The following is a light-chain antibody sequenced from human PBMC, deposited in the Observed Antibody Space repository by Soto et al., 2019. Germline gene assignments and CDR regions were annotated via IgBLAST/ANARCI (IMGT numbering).Light chain of an antibody. CDR2: KAS. V-gene: IGKV1-5*03. CDR3: QHYASFSGT. CDR1: QSVSSW. J-gene: IGKJ1*01. Sequence: DIQMTQSPSTLSASVGYRVTITCRASQSVSSWVARYHLKPLKAPKLLIYKASTLETGVPSRFSGSGSRTEFTLTIRSLQPDDFATYYCQHYASFSGTFGQGTTGDIK.